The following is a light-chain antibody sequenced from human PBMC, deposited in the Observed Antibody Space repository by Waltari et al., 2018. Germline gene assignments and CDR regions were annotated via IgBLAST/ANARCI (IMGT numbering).Light chain of an antibody. Sequence: QSALTQPASVSGSPGQSITISCTGTTSAVGGYNYAPWYQQHPGKAPTLMIYAVSNRPSGISTHFAGSKSGNTASLTISGLQAEDEADYYCSSYTSSFTEVFGGGTKLTVL. CDR1: TSAVGGYNY. J-gene: IGLJ3*02. CDR3: SSYTSSFTEV. V-gene: IGLV2-14*03. CDR2: AVS.